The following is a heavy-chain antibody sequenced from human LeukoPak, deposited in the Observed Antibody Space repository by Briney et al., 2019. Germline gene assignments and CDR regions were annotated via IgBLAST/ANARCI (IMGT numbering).Heavy chain of an antibody. D-gene: IGHD7-27*01. CDR1: GFTFDNYA. J-gene: IGHJ4*02. Sequence: SGGSLRLSCTASGFTFDNYAMSWFRQAPGKGLEWISFIRSKGYGGTTEYAASVKGRFTMSRDDSKGIAHLQMDSLKTEDTAVYYCARNWGSGSFDLWGQGTLVTVSS. V-gene: IGHV3-49*03. CDR2: IRSKGYGGTT. CDR3: ARNWGSGSFDL.